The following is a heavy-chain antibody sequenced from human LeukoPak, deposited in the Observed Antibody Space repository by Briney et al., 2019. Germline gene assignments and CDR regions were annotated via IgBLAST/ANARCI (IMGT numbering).Heavy chain of an antibody. V-gene: IGHV3-23*01. CDR3: AKNGIRSHDCGDYDVLYYFDY. CDR1: GFTFSSYA. D-gene: IGHD4-17*01. CDR2: ISGSGGST. J-gene: IGHJ4*02. Sequence: PGGSLRLSCAASGFTFSSYAMSWVRQAPGKGLEWVSAISGSGGSTYYADSVKGRFTISRDNSKNTLYLQMNSLRAEDTAVYYCAKNGIRSHDCGDYDVLYYFDYWGQGTLVTVSS.